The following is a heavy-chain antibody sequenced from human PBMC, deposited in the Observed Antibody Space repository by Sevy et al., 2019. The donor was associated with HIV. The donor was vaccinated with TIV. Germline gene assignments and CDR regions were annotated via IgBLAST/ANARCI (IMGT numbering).Heavy chain of an antibody. CDR1: GYSISSGYY. Sequence: SETLSLTCAVSGYSISSGYYWGWIRQPPGKGLELIGTIYHSGTTYNKPSLKSRVTISVDTSKNHFSLKLTSVTAADTAVYFCARGLTGTTGPATRFDARGQGTLVTVSS. V-gene: IGHV4-38-2*01. J-gene: IGHJ5*02. CDR3: ARGLTGTTGPATRFDA. D-gene: IGHD1-1*01. CDR2: IYHSGTT.